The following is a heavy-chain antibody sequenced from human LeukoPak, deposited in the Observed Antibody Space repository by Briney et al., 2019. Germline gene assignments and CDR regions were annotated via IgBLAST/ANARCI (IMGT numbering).Heavy chain of an antibody. CDR1: GYTFTNYY. D-gene: IGHD5-12*01. V-gene: IGHV1-2*02. CDR3: AREGGYSGYDLV. CDR2: INANSGGT. Sequence: ASVRVSCKASGYTFTNYYIHWVRQAPGQGLEWMGWINANSGGTNYAQKFQGRVTMTRDTSISTAYMELSRLRSDDTAVYYCAREGGYSGYDLVWGQGTLVTVSS. J-gene: IGHJ4*02.